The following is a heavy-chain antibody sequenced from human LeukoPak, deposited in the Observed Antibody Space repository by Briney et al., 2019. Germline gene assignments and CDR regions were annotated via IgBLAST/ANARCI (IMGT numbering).Heavy chain of an antibody. D-gene: IGHD5-18*01. Sequence: EASVKVSCKASGYTFSSYGINWVRQAPGQGLEWMAWINTYNGNTQYAQNFQGRVTMTTDISTSTAYMELRSLTSDDTAVYYCARWSKDSYGNDYWGQGTLVTVSS. V-gene: IGHV1-18*01. CDR3: ARWSKDSYGNDY. CDR2: INTYNGNT. J-gene: IGHJ4*02. CDR1: GYTFSSYG.